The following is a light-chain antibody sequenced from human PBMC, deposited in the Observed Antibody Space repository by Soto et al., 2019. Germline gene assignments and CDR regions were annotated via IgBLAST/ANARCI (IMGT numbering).Light chain of an antibody. V-gene: IGKV1-39*01. J-gene: IGKJ1*01. Sequence: DIQLTQSPSSLSASVGDTVTIPCRASQTVSRYLNWYQQKSGTAPKLLIYAASTLHTGVPSRFSGRGSGTDFTLTINNLQREDFADYFCQQTYSNLWTFGQGTKVDI. CDR3: QQTYSNLWT. CDR2: AAS. CDR1: QTVSRY.